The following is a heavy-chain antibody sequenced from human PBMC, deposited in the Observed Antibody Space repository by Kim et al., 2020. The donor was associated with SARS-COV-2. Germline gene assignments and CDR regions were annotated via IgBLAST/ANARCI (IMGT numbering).Heavy chain of an antibody. J-gene: IGHJ4*02. CDR3: ARGGYSYGYDYFDY. D-gene: IGHD5-18*01. Sequence: SPSFQGHVTISADKSISTAYLQWSSLKASDTAMYYCARGGYSYGYDYFDYWGQGTLVTVSS. V-gene: IGHV5-10-1*01.